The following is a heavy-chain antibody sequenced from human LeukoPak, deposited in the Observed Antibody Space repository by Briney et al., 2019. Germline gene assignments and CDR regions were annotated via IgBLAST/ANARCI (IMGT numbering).Heavy chain of an antibody. CDR2: INEDGSEK. J-gene: IGHJ4*02. D-gene: IGHD6-6*01. CDR1: AFTFSRYW. CDR3: ARDDSSSGDY. V-gene: IGHV3-7*01. Sequence: QAGGSLRLSCAASAFTFSRYWTTWVRQAPGKGLEWVANINEDGSEKYYLDSVRGRFTISRDNAKNSLYLQMNSLRAEDTAVYYCARDDSSSGDYWGQGTLVTVSS.